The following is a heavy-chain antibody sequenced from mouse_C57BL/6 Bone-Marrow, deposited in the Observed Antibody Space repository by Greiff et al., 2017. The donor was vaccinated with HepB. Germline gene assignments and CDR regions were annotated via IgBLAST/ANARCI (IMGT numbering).Heavy chain of an antibody. V-gene: IGHV6-3*01. D-gene: IGHD2-4*01. CDR1: GFTFSNYW. CDR3: TSDDLGYYAMDY. Sequence: EVKLVESGGGLVQPGGSMKLSCAASGFTFSNYWMNWVRQSPEKGLEWVAQISLKADNYATHYEESVKGRFTITRDNSKNSVYLQMNNLRAEDNGIYCCTSDDLGYYAMDYWGQGTSVTVSS. J-gene: IGHJ4*01. CDR2: ISLKADNYAT.